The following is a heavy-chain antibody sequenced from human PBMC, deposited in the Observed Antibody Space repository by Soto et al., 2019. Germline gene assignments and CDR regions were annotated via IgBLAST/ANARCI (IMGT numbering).Heavy chain of an antibody. Sequence: GASVKVSCKASGYTFTSYDINWVRLVTGQGLEWMGWMNPNTGNAGYAQKFQGRVTMTRSTSISTAYMELSSLGSEDTAVYYCAGKYTYGNDDFDQWGQGTPVTVSS. CDR1: GYTFTSYD. D-gene: IGHD5-18*01. V-gene: IGHV1-8*01. CDR3: AGKYTYGNDDFDQ. CDR2: MNPNTGNA. J-gene: IGHJ4*02.